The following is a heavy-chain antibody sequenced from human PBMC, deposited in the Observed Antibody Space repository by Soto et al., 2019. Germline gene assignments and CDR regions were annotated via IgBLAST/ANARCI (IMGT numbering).Heavy chain of an antibody. CDR2: IYYSGST. Sequence: SETLSLTCTVSGGSISSGGYYWSWIRQHPEKGLEWIGYIYYSGSTYYNTSLKSRVTISVDTSKNQFSLKLSSVNAADTAVYYCARSRSSGYRHYYYYGMDVWGQGTTVTVSS. CDR3: ARSRSSGYRHYYYYGMDV. CDR1: GGSISSGGYY. V-gene: IGHV4-31*03. J-gene: IGHJ6*02. D-gene: IGHD3-22*01.